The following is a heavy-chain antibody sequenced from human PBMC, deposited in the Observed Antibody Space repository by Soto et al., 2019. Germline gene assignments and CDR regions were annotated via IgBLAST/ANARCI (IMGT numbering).Heavy chain of an antibody. J-gene: IGHJ4*02. CDR2: ISGSGGST. CDR3: AKGAYDSSGYPARFDY. Sequence: EVQLLESGGGLVEPGGSLRLSCAASGFTFSSYAMSWVRQAPGKGLEWVSAISGSGGSTYYAESVKGRFTISRDNSKNTLYLQMNSLRAEDTSGYYCAKGAYDSSGYPARFDYWGQGTLVTVSS. CDR1: GFTFSSYA. V-gene: IGHV3-23*01. D-gene: IGHD3-22*01.